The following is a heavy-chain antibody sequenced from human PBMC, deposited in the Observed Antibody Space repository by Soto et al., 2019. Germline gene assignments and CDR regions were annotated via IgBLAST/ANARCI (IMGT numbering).Heavy chain of an antibody. J-gene: IGHJ4*02. Sequence: GGSLRLSCAASGLTFSASAMHWVRQAPGKGLEWVGRIRNKVDSYQTIYAAPVNGRFTISIDDSKYMAYLQMNSLTIEDTAVYYCCRLDAMWGSCDYWGQGTRVTVSS. V-gene: IGHV3-73*01. CDR3: CRLDAMWGSCDY. CDR1: GLTFSASA. D-gene: IGHD2-2*01. CDR2: IRNKVDSYQT.